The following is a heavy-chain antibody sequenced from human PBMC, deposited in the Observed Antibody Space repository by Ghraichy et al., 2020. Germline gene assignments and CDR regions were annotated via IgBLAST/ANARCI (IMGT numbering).Heavy chain of an antibody. V-gene: IGHV3-48*02. CDR2: ISSSSTTI. CDR3: ARDLASPYYGMDV. J-gene: IGHJ6*02. CDR1: GFTFNRHD. Sequence: GGSLRLSCAVSGFTFNRHDMTWVRQAPGKGLEWVSYISSSSTTIYYTDSVKGRFTISRDNAKNSLYLQMNSLRDEDTAVYYCARDLASPYYGMDVWGQGTTVTVCS.